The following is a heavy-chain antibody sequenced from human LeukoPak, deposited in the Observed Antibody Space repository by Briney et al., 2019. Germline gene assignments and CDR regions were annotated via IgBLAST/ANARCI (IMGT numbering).Heavy chain of an antibody. Sequence: GGSLRLSCAASGFTFSSYAMSWVRQAPGKGLEWVSAISGSGGSTYYADSVKGRFTISRDNSKNTLYLQMNSLRAEDTAVYYCAKDRGDYYDSSGYYNDAFDIWGQGTMVTVSS. CDR3: AKDRGDYYDSSGYYNDAFDI. D-gene: IGHD3-22*01. CDR2: ISGSGGST. J-gene: IGHJ3*02. CDR1: GFTFSSYA. V-gene: IGHV3-23*01.